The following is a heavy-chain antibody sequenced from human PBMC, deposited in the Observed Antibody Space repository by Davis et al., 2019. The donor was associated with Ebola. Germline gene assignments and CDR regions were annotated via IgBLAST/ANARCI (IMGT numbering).Heavy chain of an antibody. Sequence: GESLKISCTASGFTVSSNHMSRVRQAPGKGLEWVSLMQSDGTTYYADSVKGRFTLSIDNSKNTLYLQMNSLRAEDTAVYYCAKEGVSVTALYKERWYYFYGMDVWGQGTTVTVSS. V-gene: IGHV3-66*01. J-gene: IGHJ6*02. CDR3: AKEGVSVTALYKERWYYFYGMDV. D-gene: IGHD2-21*02. CDR2: MQSDGTT. CDR1: GFTVSSNH.